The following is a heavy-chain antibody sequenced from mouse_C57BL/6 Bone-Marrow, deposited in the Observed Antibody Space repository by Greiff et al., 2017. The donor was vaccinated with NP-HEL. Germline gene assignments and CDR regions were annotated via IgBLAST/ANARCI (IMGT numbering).Heavy chain of an antibody. Sequence: QVQLQQPGAELVMPGASVKLSCKASGYTFTSYWMHWVKQRPGQGLEWIGEIDPSDSYTNYNQKFKGKSTLTVDKSSSTAYMQLSSLTSEDSAAYYCARCQLGPYAMDYWGQGTSVTVSS. CDR3: ARCQLGPYAMDY. V-gene: IGHV1-69*01. CDR2: IDPSDSYT. J-gene: IGHJ4*01. D-gene: IGHD4-1*02. CDR1: GYTFTSYW.